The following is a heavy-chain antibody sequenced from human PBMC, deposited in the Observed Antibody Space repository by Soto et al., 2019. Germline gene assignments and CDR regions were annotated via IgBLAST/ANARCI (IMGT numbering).Heavy chain of an antibody. CDR2: ISWNSGSI. Sequence: EVQLVESGGGLVQPGRSLRLSCAASGFTFDDYAMHWVRKAPGKGLEWVSGISWNSGSIGYADSVKGRLTISRDNGKKSLYLQMNSLRAEDTALYYCAKDRGLVLSFHIDYWGQGTLVTVSS. J-gene: IGHJ4*02. V-gene: IGHV3-9*01. CDR1: GFTFDDYA. CDR3: AKDRGLVLSFHIDY. D-gene: IGHD6-13*01.